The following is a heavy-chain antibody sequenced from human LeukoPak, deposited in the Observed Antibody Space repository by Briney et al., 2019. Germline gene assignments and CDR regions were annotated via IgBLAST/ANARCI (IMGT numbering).Heavy chain of an antibody. CDR1: GLTFTNYW. D-gene: IGHD6-6*01. V-gene: IGHV3-7*01. CDR2: INHDASEK. CDR3: ATSSYSSSSS. Sequence: GGSLRLSCTASGLTFTNYWMIWVRQAPGKGLEWVANINHDASEKYYVGSVEGRFTISRDNAKNSLFLQMNSLRAEDAGVYYCATSSYSSSSSWGQGTLVTVSS. J-gene: IGHJ5*02.